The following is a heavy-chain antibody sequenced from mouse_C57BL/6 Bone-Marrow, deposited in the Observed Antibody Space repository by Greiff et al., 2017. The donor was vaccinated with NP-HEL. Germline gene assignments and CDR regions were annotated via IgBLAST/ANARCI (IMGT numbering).Heavy chain of an antibody. V-gene: IGHV14-4*01. J-gene: IGHJ2*01. CDR1: GFNITDDY. CDR3: TYGYLLDY. D-gene: IGHD2-2*01. CDR2: IDPENGDT. Sequence: VQLKQSGAELVRPGASVKLSCTASGFNITDDYMHWVKQRPEQGLEWIGWIDPENGDTDYASKFQGKATITADTSSNTAYLQLSSLTSEDTAVYYCTYGYLLDYWGQGTTLTVSS.